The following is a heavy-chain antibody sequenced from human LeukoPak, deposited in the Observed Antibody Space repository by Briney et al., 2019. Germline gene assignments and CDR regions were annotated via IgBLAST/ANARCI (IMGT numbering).Heavy chain of an antibody. J-gene: IGHJ4*02. CDR2: IYTSGST. V-gene: IGHV4-61*02. D-gene: IGHD3-10*01. CDR3: ARAATIWFGELFAPRAEYFDY. CDR1: GASISSGNYY. Sequence: PSETLSLTCTVSGASISSGNYYWSWIRQTAGKGLEWIGRIYTSGSTNYNPSLKSRVTMSVDTSKNQFSLKLSSVTAADTAVYYCARAATIWFGELFAPRAEYFDYWGQGTLVTVSS.